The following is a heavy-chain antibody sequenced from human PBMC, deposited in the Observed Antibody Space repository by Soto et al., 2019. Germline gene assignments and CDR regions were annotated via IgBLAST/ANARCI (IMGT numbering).Heavy chain of an antibody. V-gene: IGHV4-39*01. CDR2: IYYSGST. CDR1: GGSISSSSYY. J-gene: IGHJ4*02. CDR3: ARGYSGVLEY. D-gene: IGHD5-12*01. Sequence: PSETLSLTCTVSGGSISSSSYYWGWIRQPPGKGLEWIGSIYYSGSTYYNPSLKSRVTISVDTSKNQFSLKLSSVTAADTAVYYCARGYSGVLEYWGQGTLVTVSS.